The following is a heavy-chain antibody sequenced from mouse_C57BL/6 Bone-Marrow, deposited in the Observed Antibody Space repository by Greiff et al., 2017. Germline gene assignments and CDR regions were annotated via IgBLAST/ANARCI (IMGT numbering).Heavy chain of an antibody. J-gene: IGHJ2*01. V-gene: IGHV3-5*01. Sequence: DVKLQESGPGLVKPSQTVFLTCTVTGISITTGNYRWSWIRQFPGNKLEWIGYIYYSGTITYNPSLTSRTTITRDTPKNQFFLEMNSLTAEDTATYYCARGRQGYFDYWGQGTTLTVSS. CDR1: GISITTGNYR. CDR3: ARGRQGYFDY. CDR2: IYYSGTI.